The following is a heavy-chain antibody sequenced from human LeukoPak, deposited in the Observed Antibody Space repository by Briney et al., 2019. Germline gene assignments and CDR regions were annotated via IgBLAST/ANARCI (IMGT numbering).Heavy chain of an antibody. J-gene: IGHJ5*02. D-gene: IGHD3-10*01. Sequence: SETLSLTCTVSGGSISSYYWSWIRQPPGRGLEWIGYIYYSGSTNYNPSLKSRVTMSLDTSKNQFSLKLNSVTAADTAVYYCARGHRLWFGELEGWFDPWGQGNLVTVSS. CDR2: IYYSGST. CDR3: ARGHRLWFGELEGWFDP. V-gene: IGHV4-59*12. CDR1: GGSISSYY.